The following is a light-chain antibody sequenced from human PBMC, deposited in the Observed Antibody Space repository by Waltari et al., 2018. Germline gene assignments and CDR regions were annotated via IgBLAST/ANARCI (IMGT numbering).Light chain of an antibody. V-gene: IGLV2-8*01. J-gene: IGLJ1*01. CDR3: SSYAGSNNLV. CDR2: EVN. CDR1: SSDVGGYNY. Sequence: QSAPTQPPSASGSRGQSVTISCTGTSSDVGGYNYVSWYQHHPGEAPKLMIFEVNKRPSGVPDRFSGSKSGNTASLTVSGLQAEDDADYYCSSYAGSNNLVFGTGTKVTVL.